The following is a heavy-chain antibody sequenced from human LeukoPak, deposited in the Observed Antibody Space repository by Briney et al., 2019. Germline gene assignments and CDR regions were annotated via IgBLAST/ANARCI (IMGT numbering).Heavy chain of an antibody. Sequence: SETLSLTCTVSGGSISSYYRSWIRQPPGKGLEWIGYIYYSGSTNYNPSLKSRVTISVDTSKNQFSLKLSSATAADTAVYYCARDRYDFWSGNYYGMDVWGQGTTVTVSS. V-gene: IGHV4-59*01. CDR3: ARDRYDFWSGNYYGMDV. J-gene: IGHJ6*02. CDR2: IYYSGST. CDR1: GGSISSYY. D-gene: IGHD3-3*01.